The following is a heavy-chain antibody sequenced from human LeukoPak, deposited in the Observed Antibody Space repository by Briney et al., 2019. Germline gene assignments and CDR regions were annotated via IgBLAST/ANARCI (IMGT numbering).Heavy chain of an antibody. Sequence: PGGSLRLSCTASGFTFSSYWMHWVRQAPGKGLVWVSRISTDGTYTEYADSVKGRFTISRDNAKDTLYLQVNSLRAEDTAVYYCAKGGIRQWLPRWDYFDYWGQGTLVTVSS. D-gene: IGHD6-19*01. V-gene: IGHV3-74*03. J-gene: IGHJ4*02. CDR1: GFTFSSYW. CDR3: AKGGIRQWLPRWDYFDY. CDR2: ISTDGTYT.